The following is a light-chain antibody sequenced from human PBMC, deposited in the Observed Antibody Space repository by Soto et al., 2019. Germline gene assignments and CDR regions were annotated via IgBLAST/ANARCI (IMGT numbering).Light chain of an antibody. J-gene: IGLJ3*02. CDR3: TSFTTSNTWV. CDR1: SSDIGAYNF. V-gene: IGLV2-14*01. Sequence: QSALTQPASVSGSPGQSITISCTGTSSDIGAYNFVSWFQHHPGKAPKLLIYEVSNRPSGISDRFSGSKSDNTASLTISGLQAEDKADYYCTSFTTSNTWVFGGGTKLTVL. CDR2: EVS.